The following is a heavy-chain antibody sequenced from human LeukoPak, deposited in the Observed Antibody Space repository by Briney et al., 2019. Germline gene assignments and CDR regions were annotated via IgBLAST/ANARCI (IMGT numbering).Heavy chain of an antibody. CDR2: ISNDGSGE. D-gene: IGHD2-15*01. J-gene: IGHJ4*02. Sequence: GGSLRLSCVASGFTFSNYGMHWVRQAPGKGLEWVAVISNDGSGEYYADSVKGRFTISRDNSKTTLYLQMNSLRAEDTAVYYCAAGPHIVVVVAANPSPHFDYWGQGTLVTVSS. CDR1: GFTFSNYG. V-gene: IGHV3-30*03. CDR3: AAGPHIVVVVAANPSPHFDY.